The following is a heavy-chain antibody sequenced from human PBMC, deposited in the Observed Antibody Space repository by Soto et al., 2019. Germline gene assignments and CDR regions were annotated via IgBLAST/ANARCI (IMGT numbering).Heavy chain of an antibody. V-gene: IGHV3-33*01. D-gene: IGHD3-3*01. Sequence: QVQLVESGGGVVQPGASLRLSCTASGFTFNNFGMLWVRQAPGKGLEWVAVIWSDGTQKYYRNSVKGRFTISRDNSKNTSYLEMSGLRAEDTAMYFCAREAAVGTTTQVDDWGQGTLVTVSS. CDR3: AREAAVGTTTQVDD. CDR1: GFTFNNFG. J-gene: IGHJ4*02. CDR2: IWSDGTQK.